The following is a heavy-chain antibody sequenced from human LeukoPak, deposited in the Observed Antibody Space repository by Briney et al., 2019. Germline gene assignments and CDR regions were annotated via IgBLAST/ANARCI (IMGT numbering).Heavy chain of an antibody. CDR3: ARGFRSSSWYVY. CDR1: GGSISSSNW. J-gene: IGHJ4*02. D-gene: IGHD6-13*01. V-gene: IGHV4-4*02. CDR2: IYHSGST. Sequence: SETLSLTCAVSGGSISSSNWWSWVRQPPGKGLEWIGEIYHSGSTNYNPSLKSRVTISVDTSKNQFSLKLSSVTAADTAVYYCARGFRSSSWYVYWGQGTLVTVSS.